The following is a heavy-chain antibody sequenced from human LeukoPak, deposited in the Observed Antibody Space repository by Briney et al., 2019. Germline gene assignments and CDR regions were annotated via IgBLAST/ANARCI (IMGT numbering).Heavy chain of an antibody. D-gene: IGHD6-13*01. V-gene: IGHV4-39*02. Sequence: SETLSLTCTVSGDSISSSSYYWGWIRQPPGKGLEWIGSIYYSGSTYYNPSLKSRVTISVDTSKNQFSLKLSSVTAADTAVYYCAREASSSWSVSPRDPYYFDYWGQGTLVTVSS. CDR2: IYYSGST. J-gene: IGHJ4*02. CDR3: AREASSSWSVSPRDPYYFDY. CDR1: GDSISSSSYY.